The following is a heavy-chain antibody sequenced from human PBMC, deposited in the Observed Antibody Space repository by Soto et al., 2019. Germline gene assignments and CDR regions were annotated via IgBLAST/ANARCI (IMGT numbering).Heavy chain of an antibody. CDR1: GFTFSSYW. V-gene: IGHV3-7*05. J-gene: IGHJ4*02. D-gene: IGHD4-17*01. CDR2: IKQDGSEK. CDR3: ARGGVNYGDLPYFDY. Sequence: GGSLRLSCAASGFTFSSYWMSWVRQAPGKGLEWVANIKQDGSEKYYVDSVKGRFTISRDNAKNSLYLQMNSLRAEDTAVYYCARGGVNYGDLPYFDYWGQGTLVTVSS.